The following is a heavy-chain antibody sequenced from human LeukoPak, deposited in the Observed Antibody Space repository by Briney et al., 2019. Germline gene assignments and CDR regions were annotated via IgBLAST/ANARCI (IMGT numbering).Heavy chain of an antibody. Sequence: PSETLSLTCIVSGGSISSSTYYWGWIRQPPGKGLEWIGNIYNSGNTYYSPSLKSRVTISVDPSKNQFSLKLTSVTAADTAVYYCARRGASSNWFDPWGQGTLVTVSS. V-gene: IGHV4-39*01. D-gene: IGHD1-26*01. J-gene: IGHJ5*02. CDR1: GGSISSSTYY. CDR2: IYNSGNT. CDR3: ARRGASSNWFDP.